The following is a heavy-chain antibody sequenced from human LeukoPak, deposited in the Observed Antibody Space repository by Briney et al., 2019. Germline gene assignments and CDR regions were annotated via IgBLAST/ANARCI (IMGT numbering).Heavy chain of an antibody. Sequence: GRSLRLSCAASGFTFSSYGMHWVRQAPGKGLEWVANIKQDGSEKYYVDSVKGRFTISRDNAKNSLYLQMNSLRAEDTAVYYCARGLRGLDYWGQGTLVTVSS. J-gene: IGHJ4*02. V-gene: IGHV3-7*01. CDR2: IKQDGSEK. CDR3: ARGLRGLDY. CDR1: GFTFSSYG. D-gene: IGHD2-21*02.